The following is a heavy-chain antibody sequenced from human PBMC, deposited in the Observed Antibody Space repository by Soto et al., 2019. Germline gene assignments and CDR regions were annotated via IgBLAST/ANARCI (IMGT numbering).Heavy chain of an antibody. CDR2: MNPNSGNT. J-gene: IGHJ6*02. Sequence: QVQLVQSGAEVKKPGASVKVSCKASGYTFTSYDINWVRQATGQGLEWMGWMNPNSGNTGYAQKFQGRVNMTRNTSISTAYMELSSLRSEDTAVYYCARGGYDILTGYYNRYYYYGMDVWGQGTTVTVSS. CDR1: GYTFTSYD. D-gene: IGHD3-9*01. CDR3: ARGGYDILTGYYNRYYYYGMDV. V-gene: IGHV1-8*01.